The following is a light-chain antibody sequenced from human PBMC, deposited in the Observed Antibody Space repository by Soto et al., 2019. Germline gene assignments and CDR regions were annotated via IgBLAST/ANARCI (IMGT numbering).Light chain of an antibody. V-gene: IGKV3-11*01. CDR1: QSVSGN. CDR3: QQRSNWPRT. J-gene: IGKJ1*01. CDR2: DAS. Sequence: EIVLTQSPATLSLSPGERATLSCRASQSVSGNLAWYQQKPGQAPRLLIYDASNRATGIPARFSGSGSGTDFTLTVSSLEPEDFAVYYCQQRSNWPRTFGQGTKVDIK.